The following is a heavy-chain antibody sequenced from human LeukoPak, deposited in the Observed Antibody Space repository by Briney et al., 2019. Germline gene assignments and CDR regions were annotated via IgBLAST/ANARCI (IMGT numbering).Heavy chain of an antibody. D-gene: IGHD3/OR15-3a*01. J-gene: IGHJ4*02. CDR1: GGSISSYY. Sequence: SETLSLTCTVSGGSISSYYWSWIRQPPGKGLEWIGYIYYSGSTNYNPSLKSRVTISVDTSKNQFSLELSSVTAADTAVYYCARVVTFGALYYFDYWGQGTLVTVSS. CDR3: ARVVTFGALYYFDY. V-gene: IGHV4-59*01. CDR2: IYYSGST.